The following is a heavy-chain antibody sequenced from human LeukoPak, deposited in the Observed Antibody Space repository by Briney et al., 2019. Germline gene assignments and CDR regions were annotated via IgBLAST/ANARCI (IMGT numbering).Heavy chain of an antibody. Sequence: SVKVSCKASGGTFSSYAISWVRQAPGQGLEWMGRIIPILGIANYAQKFQGRVTITADKSTSTAYMELSSLRSEDTAVYYCARDWFGEDGMDVWGQGTTVTVSS. CDR1: GGTFSSYA. CDR3: ARDWFGEDGMDV. CDR2: IIPILGIA. J-gene: IGHJ6*02. D-gene: IGHD3-10*01. V-gene: IGHV1-69*04.